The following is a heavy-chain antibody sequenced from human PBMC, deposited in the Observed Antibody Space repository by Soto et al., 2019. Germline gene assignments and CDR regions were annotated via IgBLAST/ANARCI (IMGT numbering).Heavy chain of an antibody. CDR3: PKDRPRRTSGYFFEY. V-gene: IGHV3-23*01. J-gene: IGHJ4*02. Sequence: EVQLLESGGKLVQPGGSLTLSCAASGFTFSTYAMAWGRQAPGKGLEWVSGVSASGLNTDYADPVKGRFYISRDNSKNTVLLTMNSLRAEDTALYYCPKDRPRRTSGYFFEYWGQGTPVTVSS. CDR1: GFTFSTYA. CDR2: VSASGLNT. D-gene: IGHD1-1*01.